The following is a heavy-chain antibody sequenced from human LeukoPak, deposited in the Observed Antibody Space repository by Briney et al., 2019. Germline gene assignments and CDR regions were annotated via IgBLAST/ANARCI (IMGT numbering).Heavy chain of an antibody. V-gene: IGHV3-21*01. CDR1: GFTFSSYS. Sequence: GGSLRLSCAASGFTFSSYSMNWVRQAPGKGLEWVSSISSSSSYIYYADSVKGRFTISRDNAKNSLYLQMNSLRAGDTAVYYCARDIGNGMDVWGQGTTVTVSS. CDR3: ARDIGNGMDV. D-gene: IGHD2-15*01. CDR2: ISSSSSYI. J-gene: IGHJ6*02.